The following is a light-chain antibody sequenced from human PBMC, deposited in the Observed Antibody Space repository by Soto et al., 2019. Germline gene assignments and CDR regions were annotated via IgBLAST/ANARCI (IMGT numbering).Light chain of an antibody. Sequence: QSVLTQPPSASGTPGQRITISCSGNTSYIGSSTVNWYLHLPGTAPKLLMYSNNQRPSGVPDRFSGSKSGTSAFLAISGLQSEDEADYYCAAWADRLKGWVFGGGTKLTVL. CDR1: TSYIGSST. V-gene: IGLV1-44*01. CDR2: SNN. CDR3: AAWADRLKGWV. J-gene: IGLJ3*02.